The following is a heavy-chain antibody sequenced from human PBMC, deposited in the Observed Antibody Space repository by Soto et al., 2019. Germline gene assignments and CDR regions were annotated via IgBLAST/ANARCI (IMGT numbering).Heavy chain of an antibody. CDR3: ARHYCSSTSCYVRPYHPGMDV. V-gene: IGHV5-51*01. Sequence: GEPLKISCKGSGYSFTSYWIGWVRQMPGKGLEWMGIIYPGDSDTRYSPSFQGQVTISADKSISTAYLQWSSLKASDTAMYYCARHYCSSTSCYVRPYHPGMDVWGQGTTVTVSS. CDR1: GYSFTSYW. J-gene: IGHJ6*02. CDR2: IYPGDSDT. D-gene: IGHD2-2*01.